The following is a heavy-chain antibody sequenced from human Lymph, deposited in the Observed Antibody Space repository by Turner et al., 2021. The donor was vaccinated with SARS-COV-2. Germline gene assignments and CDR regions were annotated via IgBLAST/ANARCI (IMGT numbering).Heavy chain of an antibody. CDR1: RFTFSTYA. CDR3: ARDFGGYLGY. Sequence: QVQLVESGGGVVQPGRSLRLSCEASRFTFSTYAMHWVRQAPGKGLEWVALISYDGNNKYYADSVKGRFTISRDNSKNTLYLQMNSLRTEDTAVYYCARDFGGYLGYWGQGTLVTVSS. D-gene: IGHD3-16*01. CDR2: ISYDGNNK. J-gene: IGHJ4*02. V-gene: IGHV3-30-3*01.